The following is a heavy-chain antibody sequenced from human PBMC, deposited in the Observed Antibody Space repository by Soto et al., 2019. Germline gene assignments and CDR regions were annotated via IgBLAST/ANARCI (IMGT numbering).Heavy chain of an antibody. Sequence: SETLSLTCTVSNGSLSSYYWSWIRQPPGKGLEWIGYIYYSGNTNYNPSLKSRIIISVDRSKNQLSLKLSSVTAADTAVYYCAKDIFGNNWFDPWGQGTLVTVSS. V-gene: IGHV4-59*01. J-gene: IGHJ5*02. CDR2: IYYSGNT. CDR1: NGSLSSYY. D-gene: IGHD3-10*02. CDR3: AKDIFGNNWFDP.